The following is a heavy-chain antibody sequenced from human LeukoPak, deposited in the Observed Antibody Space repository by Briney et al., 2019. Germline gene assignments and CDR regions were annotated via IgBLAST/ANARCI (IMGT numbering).Heavy chain of an antibody. J-gene: IGHJ4*02. CDR2: IISISGEI. D-gene: IGHD5-12*01. CDR1: GFTFSYYS. CDR3: ARDHGYAFDY. Sequence: GGSLRLFCVASGFTFSYYSMNWARHAPGKGLEWVSYIISISGEIWYADSVKGRFTISRDDAKNSLYLQMNSLRDEETAVYYCARDHGYAFDYWGQGNLVTVSS. V-gene: IGHV3-48*02.